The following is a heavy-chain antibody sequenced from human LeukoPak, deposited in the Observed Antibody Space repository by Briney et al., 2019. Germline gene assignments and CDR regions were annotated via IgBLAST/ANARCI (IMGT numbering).Heavy chain of an antibody. V-gene: IGHV3-23*01. Sequence: GGSLRLSCAASGFTFSSHGMSWVRQAPGKGLEWVSGIVGGAGGTYYADSVKGRFTISRDNSKNTLYLQMNSLRAGDTAVYYCARDRGGGHMDVWGKGTTVTISS. J-gene: IGHJ6*03. CDR3: ARDRGGGHMDV. CDR2: IVGGAGGT. D-gene: IGHD2-15*01. CDR1: GFTFSSHG.